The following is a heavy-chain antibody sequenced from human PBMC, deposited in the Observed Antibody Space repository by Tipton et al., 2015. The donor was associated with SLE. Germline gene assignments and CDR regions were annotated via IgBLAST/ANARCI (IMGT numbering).Heavy chain of an antibody. V-gene: IGHV5-51*03. CDR2: IYPGDSDT. D-gene: IGHD3-3*01. CDR1: GYSFTNYW. Sequence: QLVQSGPEVKKPGESLEISCKASGYSFTNYWIAWVRQMPGKGLEWMGVIYPGDSDTRYSPSFQGQVTISADRSITTAYLQWSSLKASDTAMYYCAKLGAGRSVTPDWFDPWGQGTLVTVSS. CDR3: AKLGAGRSVTPDWFDP. J-gene: IGHJ5*02.